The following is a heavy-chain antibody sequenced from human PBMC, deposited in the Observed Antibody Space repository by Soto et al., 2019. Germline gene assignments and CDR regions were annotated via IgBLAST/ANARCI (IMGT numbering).Heavy chain of an antibody. V-gene: IGHV3-30*04. J-gene: IGHJ4*02. CDR2: ISYDGSNK. Sequence: GGSLRLSCAASGFTFSSYAMHWVRKAPGKGLEWVAFISYDGSNKYYADSVKGRFTISRDNSKNTLYLQMNSLRAEDTAVYYCASSKYSSSRIFFDYWGQGTLVTVSS. CDR3: ASSKYSSSRIFFDY. D-gene: IGHD6-6*01. CDR1: GFTFSSYA.